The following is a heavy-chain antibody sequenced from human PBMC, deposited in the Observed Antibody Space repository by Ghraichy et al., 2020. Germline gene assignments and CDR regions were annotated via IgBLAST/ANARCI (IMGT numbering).Heavy chain of an antibody. CDR1: GGSISSYY. V-gene: IGHV4-59*01. CDR3: ARDRYDTYYYYGMDV. Sequence: SETLSLTCTVSGGSISSYYWSWIRQPPGKGLEWIGYIYYSGSTNYNPSLKSRVTISVDTSKNQFSLKLSSVTAADTAVYYCARDRYDTYYYYGMDVWGQGTTVTVSS. D-gene: IGHD5-12*01. CDR2: IYYSGST. J-gene: IGHJ6*02.